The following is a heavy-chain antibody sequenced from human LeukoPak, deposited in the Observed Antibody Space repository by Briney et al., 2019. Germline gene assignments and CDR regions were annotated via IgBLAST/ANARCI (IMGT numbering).Heavy chain of an antibody. CDR3: ARGGAATTFDY. D-gene: IGHD5-12*01. CDR2: IIPIFGTA. V-gene: IGHV1-69*06. CDR1: GGTFSSYA. J-gene: IGHJ4*02. Sequence: SVKVSCKASGGTFSSYAISWVRQAPGQGLERMGGIIPIFGTANYAQKFQGRVTITADKSTSTAYMELSSLRSEDTAVYYCARGGAATTFDYWGQGTLVTVSS.